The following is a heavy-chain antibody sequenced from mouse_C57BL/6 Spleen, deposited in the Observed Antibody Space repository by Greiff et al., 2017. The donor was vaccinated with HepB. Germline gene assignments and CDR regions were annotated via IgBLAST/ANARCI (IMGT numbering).Heavy chain of an antibody. Sequence: VKLVESGPGLVQPSQSLSITCTVSGFSLTSYGVHWVRQSPGKGLEWLGVIWRGGSTDYNAAFMSRLSITKDNSKSQVFFKMNSLQADDTAIYYCAKNGYYGSSLYYFDYWGQGTTLTVSS. D-gene: IGHD1-1*01. CDR2: IWRGGST. J-gene: IGHJ2*01. CDR3: AKNGYYGSSLYYFDY. CDR1: GFSLTSYG. V-gene: IGHV2-5*01.